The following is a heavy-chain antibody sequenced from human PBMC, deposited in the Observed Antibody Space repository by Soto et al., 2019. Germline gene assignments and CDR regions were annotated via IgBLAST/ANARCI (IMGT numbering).Heavy chain of an antibody. V-gene: IGHV4-31*03. CDR3: ASLPSDSYDSSDLGAFDI. CDR2: IYYSGST. D-gene: IGHD3-22*01. CDR1: GGSISSGGYY. J-gene: IGHJ3*02. Sequence: PSETLSLTCTVSGGSISSGGYYWSWIRQHPGKGLEGIGYIYYSGSTNYNPSLKSRVTISVDTSKNQFSLKLSSVTAADTAVYYCASLPSDSYDSSDLGAFDIWGQGTMVTVS.